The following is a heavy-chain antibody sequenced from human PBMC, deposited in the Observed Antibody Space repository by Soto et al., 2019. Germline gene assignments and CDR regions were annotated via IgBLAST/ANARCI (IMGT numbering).Heavy chain of an antibody. CDR3: ARDHLILPAHDFLYGSDV. CDR2: IPQDGVDG. Sequence: GGSLRLSCEVSGFTFSMYSMSWVRQSPGKGLEWVAKIPQDGVDGHYADSVKGRLIISRDNDKNSLHLQLNNLRAEDTAVYYCARDHLILPAHDFLYGSDVWGRGATVTVSS. J-gene: IGHJ6*02. D-gene: IGHD2-21*02. CDR1: GFTFSMYS. V-gene: IGHV3-7*03.